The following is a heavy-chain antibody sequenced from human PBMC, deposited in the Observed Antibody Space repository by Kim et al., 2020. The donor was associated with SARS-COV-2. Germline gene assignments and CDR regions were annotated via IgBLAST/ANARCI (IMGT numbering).Heavy chain of an antibody. D-gene: IGHD3-22*01. J-gene: IGHJ3*02. V-gene: IGHV5-10-1*01. Sequence: YRTPFQGHVTISADKSISPAYLQWSSLKASDTAMYYCAISYDSSGYAFDIWGQGTMVTVSS. CDR3: AISYDSSGYAFDI.